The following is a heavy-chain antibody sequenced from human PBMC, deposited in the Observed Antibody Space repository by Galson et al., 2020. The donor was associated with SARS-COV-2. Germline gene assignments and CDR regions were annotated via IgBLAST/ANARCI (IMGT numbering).Heavy chain of an antibody. D-gene: IGHD2-21*02. CDR2: IYPDDSDT. CDR1: GYSFSNYW. J-gene: IGHJ4*02. V-gene: IGHV5-51*01. Sequence: GESLKISCRGSGYSFSNYWLGWVRQMPGKGPELMVIIYPDDSDTRYSPSFQGQLAISADKSINTAYLQWSSLKASDSATYYCARLAYCVGSCYSRPLDYWGQGTLVTVSS. CDR3: ARLAYCVGSCYSRPLDY.